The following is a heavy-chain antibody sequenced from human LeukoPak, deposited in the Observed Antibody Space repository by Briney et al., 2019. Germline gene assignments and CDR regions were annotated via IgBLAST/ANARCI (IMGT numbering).Heavy chain of an antibody. V-gene: IGHV1-2*02. CDR3: ARVLDRIDYYDSSGYYYD. CDR2: INPNSGGT. J-gene: IGHJ4*02. Sequence: ASVKVSCKASGYTFTGYFIHWVRQAPGQGLEWMGWINPNSGGTHYAQKFQGRVTMTRDTSIGTAYMELSRLRSDDTAVYYCARVLDRIDYYDSSGYYYDWGQGTLVTVSS. CDR1: GYTFTGYF. D-gene: IGHD3-22*01.